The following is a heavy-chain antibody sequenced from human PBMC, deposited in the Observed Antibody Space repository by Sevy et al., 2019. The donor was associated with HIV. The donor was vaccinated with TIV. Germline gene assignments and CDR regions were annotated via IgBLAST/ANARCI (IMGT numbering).Heavy chain of an antibody. CDR3: ARDPGYSSGWYARWTPGHFDY. D-gene: IGHD6-19*01. V-gene: IGHV1-18*01. CDR2: ISAYNGNT. J-gene: IGHJ4*02. CDR1: GYTFTSYG. Sequence: ASVKVSCKASGYTFTSYGISWVRQAPGQGLEWMGWISAYNGNTNYAQKLQGRVTMTTDTSTSTAYMELRSLRSDETAVYYCARDPGYSSGWYARWTPGHFDYWGQGTLVTVSS.